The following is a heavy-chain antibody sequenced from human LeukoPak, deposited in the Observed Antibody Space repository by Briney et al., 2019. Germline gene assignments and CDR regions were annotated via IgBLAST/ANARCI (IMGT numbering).Heavy chain of an antibody. D-gene: IGHD6-19*01. Sequence: GGSLRLSCAASGFTFSDYYMSWIRQAPGKGLEWVSYISSSGSTIYYADSVKGRFTISRDNAKNSLYLQMNSLRAEDTAVYHCARAGLGVQWLAPYYYGMDVWGQGTTVTVSS. CDR3: ARAGLGVQWLAPYYYGMDV. CDR2: ISSSGSTI. J-gene: IGHJ6*02. CDR1: GFTFSDYY. V-gene: IGHV3-11*01.